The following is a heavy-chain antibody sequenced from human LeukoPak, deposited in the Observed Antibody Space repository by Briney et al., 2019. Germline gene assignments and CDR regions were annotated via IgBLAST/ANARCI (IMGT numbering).Heavy chain of an antibody. CDR1: GGTFSRYP. CDR3: AGSGRYPGGFHGVDV. Sequence: SVKVSCKASGGTFSRYPISWVRQAPGQGLEWMGGIIPFIGTPTYAPKFQGRLTITADESTSTAYIALSSLRAGDTAVYFCAGSGRYPGGFHGVDVWGQGTTVTVSS. V-gene: IGHV1-69*13. CDR2: IIPFIGTP. J-gene: IGHJ6*02. D-gene: IGHD3-16*01.